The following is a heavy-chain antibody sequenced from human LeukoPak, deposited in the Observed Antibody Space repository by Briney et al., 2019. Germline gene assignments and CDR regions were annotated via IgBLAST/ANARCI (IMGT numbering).Heavy chain of an antibody. CDR1: GGSISSSSYY. Sequence: PSETLSLTCTVSGGSISSSSYYWGWIRQPPGKGLEWIGSIYYSGSAYYNPSLKSRVTMSVDTSKNQFSLKLSSVTAADTAVYYCARGYYYDSSGYPDWGQGTLVTVSS. CDR3: ARGYYYDSSGYPD. D-gene: IGHD3-22*01. J-gene: IGHJ4*02. CDR2: IYYSGSA. V-gene: IGHV4-39*07.